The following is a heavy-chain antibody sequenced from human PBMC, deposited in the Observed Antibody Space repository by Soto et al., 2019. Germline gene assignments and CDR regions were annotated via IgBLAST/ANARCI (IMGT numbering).Heavy chain of an antibody. J-gene: IGHJ5*02. V-gene: IGHV3-23*01. CDR3: AKEPYPEDDYVWGGWFDP. CDR2: ISGSGGST. D-gene: IGHD3-16*01. Sequence: GGSLRLSCAASGFTFSSYAMSWVRQAPGKGLEWVSAISGSGGSTYYADSVKGRFTISRDNSKNTLYLQMNSLRAEDTAVYYCAKEPYPEDDYVWGGWFDPWGQGTLVTVSS. CDR1: GFTFSSYA.